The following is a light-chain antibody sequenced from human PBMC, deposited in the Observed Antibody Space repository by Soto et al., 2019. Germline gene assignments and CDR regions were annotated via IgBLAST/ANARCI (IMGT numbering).Light chain of an antibody. V-gene: IGKV1-9*01. CDR1: QGISSY. Sequence: DIQLTQSPSFLSASVGDRVTITCRASQGISSYLAWYQQKPGKAPKLLIYAASTLQSGVPSRFSGSGSGTEFTLTISSLQPEDFATYYCQQLNIYPPLYTFGQGTKLEIK. J-gene: IGKJ2*01. CDR2: AAS. CDR3: QQLNIYPPLYT.